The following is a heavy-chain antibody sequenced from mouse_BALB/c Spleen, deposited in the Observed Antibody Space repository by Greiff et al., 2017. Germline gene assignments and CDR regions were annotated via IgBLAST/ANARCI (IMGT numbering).Heavy chain of an antibody. CDR2: IHYSGST. Sequence: EVKLQQSGPDLVKPSQSLSLTCTVTGYSITSGYSWHWIRQFPGNKLEWMGYIHYSGSTNYNPSPKSRISITRDTSKNQFFLQLNSVTTEDTATYYCARLGDYDRGGYYYAMDYWGQGTSVTVSS. V-gene: IGHV3-1*02. D-gene: IGHD2-4*01. CDR3: ARLGDYDRGGYYYAMDY. CDR1: GYSITSGYS. J-gene: IGHJ4*01.